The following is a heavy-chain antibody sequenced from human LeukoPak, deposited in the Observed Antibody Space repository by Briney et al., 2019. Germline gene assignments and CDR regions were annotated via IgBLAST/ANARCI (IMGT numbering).Heavy chain of an antibody. CDR2: INPNSGGT. D-gene: IGHD3-22*01. CDR3: ARGRSKAYYYDSSGYDSVDY. J-gene: IGHJ4*02. CDR1: GYTFTGYY. Sequence: ASAKVSCKASGYTFTGYYMHWVRQAPGQGLEWMGWINPNSGGTNYAQKFQGRVTMTRDTSISTAYMELSRLRSDDTAVYYCARGRSKAYYYDSSGYDSVDYWGQGTLVTVSS. V-gene: IGHV1-2*02.